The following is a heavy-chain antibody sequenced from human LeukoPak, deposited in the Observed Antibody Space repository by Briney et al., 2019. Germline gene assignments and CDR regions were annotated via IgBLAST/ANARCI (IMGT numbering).Heavy chain of an antibody. D-gene: IGHD6-13*01. CDR3: ASTINHYSSSWPPFDY. CDR2: IIPIFGTA. J-gene: IGHJ4*02. V-gene: IGHV1-69*05. Sequence: SVKVSCKASGGTFSSYAISWVRQAPGQGLEWMGRIIPIFGTANYAQKFQGRVTITTDESTSTAYMELSSLISEDTAVYYCASTINHYSSSWPPFDYCGQGTLVTVSS. CDR1: GGTFSSYA.